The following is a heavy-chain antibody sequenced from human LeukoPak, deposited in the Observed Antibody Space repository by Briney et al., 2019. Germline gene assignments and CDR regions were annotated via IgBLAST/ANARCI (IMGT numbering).Heavy chain of an antibody. CDR3: AREKIAYYDNSGRGWFDP. J-gene: IGHJ5*02. Sequence: SETLSLTCTVSGGSISSGSYSWSWIRQPAGKGLEWIGRIYTSGSTDYNPSLKSRVTISVDTSKKQFSLKLSSVTAADTAVYYCAREKIAYYDNSGRGWFDPWGQGTLVTVSS. CDR1: GGSISSGSYS. V-gene: IGHV4-61*02. D-gene: IGHD3-22*01. CDR2: IYTSGST.